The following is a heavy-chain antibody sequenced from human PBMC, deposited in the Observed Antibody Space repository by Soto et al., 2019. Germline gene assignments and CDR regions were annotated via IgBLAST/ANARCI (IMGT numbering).Heavy chain of an antibody. Sequence: EVQLVESGGGLVQPGGSLTLSCAVSGFSFSTYAMHWVRRPPGRGLEFVSVIAYHGSSSFYADSLKGRFTVSRDNSRNTLYLHMNGLRPEDSAMYYCVKDRTPNWNYPGMDVWGQGTTVTVSS. CDR3: VKDRTPNWNYPGMDV. V-gene: IGHV3-64D*08. J-gene: IGHJ6*02. CDR2: IAYHGSSS. CDR1: GFSFSTYA. D-gene: IGHD1-7*01.